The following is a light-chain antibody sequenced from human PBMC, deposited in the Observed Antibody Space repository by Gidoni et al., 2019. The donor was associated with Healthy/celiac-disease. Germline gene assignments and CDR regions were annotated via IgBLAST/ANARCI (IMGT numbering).Light chain of an antibody. J-gene: IGKJ1*01. CDR1: QSVSSSY. CDR3: QQYGSSPT. V-gene: IGKV3-20*01. CDR2: GAS. Sequence: EIVLTQSPGTLSLSPGERATLSCRASQSVSSSYLAWYQQKPGQAPRLLIYGASSRATGLPDRFSGSGSGTDFTLTISRLEPEYFAVYYCQQYGSSPTFGQGTKVEIK.